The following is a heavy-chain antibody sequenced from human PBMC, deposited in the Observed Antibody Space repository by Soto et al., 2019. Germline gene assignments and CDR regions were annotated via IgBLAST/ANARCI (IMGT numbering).Heavy chain of an antibody. Sequence: QITLKESGPTLVKPTQTLTLTCTFSGFSLSKSGVGVGWIRQPPGKALEWLALVYWDDDKRYSPSLKSRLTITKDTSKNQVVLTMTNLDPVDTATYYCAHWAYSYDRFQYYAMDVWGQGTTVTVSS. D-gene: IGHD2-15*01. V-gene: IGHV2-5*02. CDR2: VYWDDDK. CDR1: GFSLSKSGVG. J-gene: IGHJ6*02. CDR3: AHWAYSYDRFQYYAMDV.